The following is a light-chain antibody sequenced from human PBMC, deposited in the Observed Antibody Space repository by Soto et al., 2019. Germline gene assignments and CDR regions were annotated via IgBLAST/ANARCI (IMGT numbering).Light chain of an antibody. J-gene: IGLJ2*01. V-gene: IGLV2-14*01. Sequence: QSALTQPASVSGSPGQSITISCTGTSSDVGGYNYVSWYQQHPGKAPKLMIYEVSNRPSGVSNRFSGSKSGNTASLTISGLRSEDEAAYYCAAWDDSLSGVLFGGGTKVTVL. CDR3: AAWDDSLSGVL. CDR2: EVS. CDR1: SSDVGGYNY.